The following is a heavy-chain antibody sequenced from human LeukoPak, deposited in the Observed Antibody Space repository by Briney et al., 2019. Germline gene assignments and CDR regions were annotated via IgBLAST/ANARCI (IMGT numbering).Heavy chain of an antibody. D-gene: IGHD3-16*01. Sequence: PGGSLRLSCAASGFTFSSYAMPWARQAPGKGLEWVAVISYDGSNKYYADSVKGRFTISRDNSKNTLYLQMNSLRAEDTAVYYCARGRGGGVPDYWGQGTLVTVSS. V-gene: IGHV3-30-3*01. CDR2: ISYDGSNK. CDR1: GFTFSSYA. J-gene: IGHJ4*02. CDR3: ARGRGGGVPDY.